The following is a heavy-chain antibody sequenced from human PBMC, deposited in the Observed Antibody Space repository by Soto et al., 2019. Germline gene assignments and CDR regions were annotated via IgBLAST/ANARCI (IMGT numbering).Heavy chain of an antibody. CDR2: IYYSGST. Sequence: PSETVSLTCTVSGGSISSYYWSWIRQPPGKGLEWIGYIYYSGSTNYNPSLKSRVTISVDTSKNQFSLKLSSVTAADTAVYYCERVRVYYDNSGYRVYYFDYWGQGTLVTVSP. J-gene: IGHJ4*02. CDR3: ERVRVYYDNSGYRVYYFDY. D-gene: IGHD3-22*01. V-gene: IGHV4-59*01. CDR1: GGSISSYY.